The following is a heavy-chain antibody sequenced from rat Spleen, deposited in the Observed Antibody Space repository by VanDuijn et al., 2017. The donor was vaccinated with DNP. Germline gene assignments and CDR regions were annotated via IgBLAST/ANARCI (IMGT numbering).Heavy chain of an antibody. CDR3: ARDNYYSGDWYFDF. V-gene: IGHV5-31*01. Sequence: EVQLVESGGDLVQPGRSLKLSCVASGFTFNNYWMTWIRQVPGKGLEWVASITSSGGSTYYPDSVKGRFTISRDNAKNTLYLQMNSLRSEDTATYYCARDNYYSGDWYFDFWGPGTMVTVSS. CDR1: GFTFNNYW. D-gene: IGHD1-1*01. CDR2: ITSSGGST. J-gene: IGHJ1*01.